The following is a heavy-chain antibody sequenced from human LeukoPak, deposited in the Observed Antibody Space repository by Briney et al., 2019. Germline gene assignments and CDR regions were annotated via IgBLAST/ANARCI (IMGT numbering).Heavy chain of an antibody. Sequence: ASVKVSCKASGYTFTGYYMHWVRQAPAQGLEWMGWINPNSGGTNYAQTFQGRVTMTRDTSISTAYMELSRLRSDDTAVYYCAREPRRGHWFDPWGQGTLVTVSS. CDR1: GYTFTGYY. CDR3: AREPRRGHWFDP. CDR2: INPNSGGT. V-gene: IGHV1-2*02. J-gene: IGHJ5*02.